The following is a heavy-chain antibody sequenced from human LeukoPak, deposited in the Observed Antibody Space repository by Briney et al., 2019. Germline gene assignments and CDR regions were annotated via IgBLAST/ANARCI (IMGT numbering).Heavy chain of an antibody. D-gene: IGHD5-24*01. CDR1: GGSISSSSYY. V-gene: IGHV4-39*07. CDR3: ARGRDGWRRFDY. Sequence: PSETLSLTCTVSGGSISSSSYYWGWIRQPPGKGLEWIGSIYYSGSTYYNPSLKSRVTMSVDTSKNQFSLKLSSVTAADTAVYYCARGRDGWRRFDYWGQGTLVTVSS. J-gene: IGHJ4*02. CDR2: IYYSGST.